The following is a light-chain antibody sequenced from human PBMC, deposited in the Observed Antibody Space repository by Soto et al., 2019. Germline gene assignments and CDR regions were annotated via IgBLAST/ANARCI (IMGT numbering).Light chain of an antibody. CDR1: HSIFFSSKNKNF. CDR3: QQYSNIPYT. CDR2: WAS. Sequence: DIVMTQSPDSLAVSLGERATINCKSNHSIFFSSKNKNFLVWYQQKAGQPPTVLIYWASTRESGVPDRFSGSGSGTDFTLTISSVQAEDVAIYYCQQYSNIPYTFGQGTKLEIK. J-gene: IGKJ2*01. V-gene: IGKV4-1*01.